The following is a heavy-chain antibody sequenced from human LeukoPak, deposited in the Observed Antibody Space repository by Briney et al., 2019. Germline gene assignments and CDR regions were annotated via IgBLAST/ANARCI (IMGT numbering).Heavy chain of an antibody. V-gene: IGHV3-21*01. CDR2: ISSSRSYI. CDR3: ARDHCSSTSCFPSGTNYFDS. D-gene: IGHD2-2*01. J-gene: IGHJ4*02. Sequence: GGSLRLSCAASGFTFSSYTMNWVRQAPGKGLEWVSSISSSRSYIYNADSVKGRFTIPRDNAKNSLYLQMKSLRAEDTAVYYCARDHCSSTSCFPSGTNYFDSWGQGTPVTVSS. CDR1: GFTFSSYT.